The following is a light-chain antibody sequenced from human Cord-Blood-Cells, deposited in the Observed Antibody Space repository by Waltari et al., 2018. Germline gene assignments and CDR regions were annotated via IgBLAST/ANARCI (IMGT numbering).Light chain of an antibody. Sequence: DIQMTQSPSSRSASVGDRVTITCRARQGISNYLAWYQQKPGKVHKLLIYAASTLQSGVPSRFSGSESGTDFTLTINSLHPEVVASYYCQKYNSAPIFTFGPGTKVDIK. CDR2: AAS. CDR1: QGISNY. CDR3: QKYNSAPIFT. V-gene: IGKV1-27*01. J-gene: IGKJ3*01.